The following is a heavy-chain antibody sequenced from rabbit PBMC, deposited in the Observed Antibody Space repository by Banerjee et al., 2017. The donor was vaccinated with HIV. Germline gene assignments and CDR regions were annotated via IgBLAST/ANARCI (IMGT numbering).Heavy chain of an antibody. Sequence: QEQLKETGGGLVQPGGSLTLSCKASGFDFSRYGVSWVRQAPGKGLEWIGYIDPVFGITYYANWVNGRFSISRENAQNTVFLQMTSLTAADTATYFCARDTSSSFSSYGMDLWGPGTLVTV. CDR3: ARDTSSSFSSYGMDL. J-gene: IGHJ6*01. CDR2: IDPVFGIT. D-gene: IGHD1-1*01. V-gene: IGHV1S47*01. CDR1: GFDFSRYG.